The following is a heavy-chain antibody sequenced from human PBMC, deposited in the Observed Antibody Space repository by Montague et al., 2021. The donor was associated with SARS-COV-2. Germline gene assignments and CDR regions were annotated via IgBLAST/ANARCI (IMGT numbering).Heavy chain of an antibody. D-gene: IGHD5-18*01. CDR2: IYYSGYT. CDR1: TGSLSTYY. CDR3: ASHRGGYNYDDSFNH. J-gene: IGHJ4*02. V-gene: IGHV4-59*08. Sequence: SETLSLTCTVSTGSLSTYYWSWIRQPPGKGLEWIGYIYYSGYTNYNPSLKSRITISVDTSKIQFSLRLSSVTAADTAFYFCASHRGGYNYDDSFNHWGQGTLGSVSS.